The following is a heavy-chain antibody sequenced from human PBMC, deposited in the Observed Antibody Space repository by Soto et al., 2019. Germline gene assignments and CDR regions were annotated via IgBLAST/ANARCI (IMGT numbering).Heavy chain of an antibody. CDR3: ARRISAERYYFDD. V-gene: IGHV4-39*01. Sequence: SETLSLTCTVSGGSISSSSYYWGWIRQPPGKGLEWIGSIYYSGSTYYNPSLKSRVTISVDTSKNQFSLKLSSVTAADTAVYYGARRISAERYYFDDWGQGTLVTVSS. CDR1: GGSISSSSYY. CDR2: IYYSGST. J-gene: IGHJ4*02.